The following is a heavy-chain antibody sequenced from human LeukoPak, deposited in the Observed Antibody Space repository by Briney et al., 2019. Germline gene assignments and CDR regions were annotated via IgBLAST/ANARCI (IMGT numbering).Heavy chain of an antibody. V-gene: IGHV4-34*01. J-gene: IGHJ5*02. CDR1: GGSFSGYY. CDR3: ARYNWNNAWFDP. D-gene: IGHD1/OR15-1a*01. Sequence: SETLSLTCAVYGGSFSGYYWSWIRQPPGKGLEWIGEINHSGSTNYNPSLKSRVTISVDTSKNQFSLKLSSVTAADTAVYYCARYNWNNAWFDPWGQGTLVTVSS. CDR2: INHSGST.